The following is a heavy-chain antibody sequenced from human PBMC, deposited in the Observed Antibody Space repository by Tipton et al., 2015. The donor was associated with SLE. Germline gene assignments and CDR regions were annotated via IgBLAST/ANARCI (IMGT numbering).Heavy chain of an antibody. CDR1: GYDFTSYW. D-gene: IGHD3-16*01. V-gene: IGHV5-51*01. Sequence: QSGAEVKKPGQSLKISCKASGYDFTSYWIGWVRQMSAKGLEWMAMIYPGDSNVVYSPSFQGQVTISADKSTNTVYLQWSSLKASDTAMYYCARQFADLGQGTLVTVSS. CDR3: ARQFAD. J-gene: IGHJ4*02. CDR2: IYPGDSNV.